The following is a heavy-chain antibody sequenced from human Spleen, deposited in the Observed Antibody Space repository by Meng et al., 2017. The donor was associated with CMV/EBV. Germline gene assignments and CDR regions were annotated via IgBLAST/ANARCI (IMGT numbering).Heavy chain of an antibody. Sequence: GFPFSSYAMSWVRQAPGKGLEWVSAVPGSGGSTYYADSVKGRFTITRDNSKNTLFLQMNSLRGEDTAVYHCAKAVTLVAAYWCFDLWGRGTLVTVSS. V-gene: IGHV3-23*01. J-gene: IGHJ2*01. CDR3: AKAVTLVAAYWCFDL. CDR1: GFPFSSYA. CDR2: VPGSGGST. D-gene: IGHD5-12*01.